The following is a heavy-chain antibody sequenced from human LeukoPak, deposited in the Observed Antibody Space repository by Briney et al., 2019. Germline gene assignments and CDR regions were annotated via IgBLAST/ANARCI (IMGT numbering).Heavy chain of an antibody. CDR1: GGPIN. CDR2: LYFGGTT. J-gene: IGHJ3*02. CDR3: ARGQRIERTFDI. D-gene: IGHD6-25*01. Sequence: KPSETLSLTCTISGGPINRTWIREPPGKGLEWIGNLYFGGTTNYNPSLKSRVTISVDTSKWQFSLKLTSLSAADTAVYYCARGQRIERTFDIWGQGTTVIVSS. V-gene: IGHV4-59*01.